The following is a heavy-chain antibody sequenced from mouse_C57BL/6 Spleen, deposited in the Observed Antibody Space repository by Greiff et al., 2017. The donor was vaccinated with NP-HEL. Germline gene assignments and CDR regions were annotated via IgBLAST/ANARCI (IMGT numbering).Heavy chain of an antibody. CDR1: GYTFTSYW. D-gene: IGHD3-2*02. Sequence: QVQLKQPGAELVKPGASVKLSCKASGYTFTSYWMQWVKQRPGQGLEWIGEIDPTDSSTNYNEKFKGKATLTVDTSSSTAYMQLSSLTSEDSAVYYCAVSGSSGHFDDWGQGTTLTVSS. V-gene: IGHV1-50*01. CDR3: AVSGSSGHFDD. CDR2: IDPTDSST. J-gene: IGHJ2*01.